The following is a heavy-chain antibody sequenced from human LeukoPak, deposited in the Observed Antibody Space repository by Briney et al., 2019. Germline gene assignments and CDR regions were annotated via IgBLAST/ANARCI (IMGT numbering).Heavy chain of an antibody. CDR3: ARAGSGSMRYFDY. D-gene: IGHD1-26*01. V-gene: IGHV4-61*02. J-gene: IGHJ4*02. CDR1: GDSITSGSYY. Sequence: SQTLSLTCTVSGDSITSGSYYWSWIRQPAGKGLEWIGRVYVSGSTDYNTSLKSRVAVSLDSSKNQFSLKLSSVTAADTAVYYCARAGSGSMRYFDYWGQGILVSVSS. CDR2: VYVSGST.